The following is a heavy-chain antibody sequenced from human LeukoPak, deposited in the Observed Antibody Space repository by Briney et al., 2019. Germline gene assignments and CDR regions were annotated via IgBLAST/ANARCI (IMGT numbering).Heavy chain of an antibody. CDR3: ASQIGIVGATRFGY. Sequence: ASVKVSCKASGYTFTSYGISWVRQAPGQGLEWMGWISAYNGNTNYAQKLQGRVTMTTDTSKSTAYMELRSLRSDDTAVYYCASQIGIVGATRFGYWGQGTLVTVSS. J-gene: IGHJ4*02. CDR1: GYTFTSYG. D-gene: IGHD1-26*01. V-gene: IGHV1-18*01. CDR2: ISAYNGNT.